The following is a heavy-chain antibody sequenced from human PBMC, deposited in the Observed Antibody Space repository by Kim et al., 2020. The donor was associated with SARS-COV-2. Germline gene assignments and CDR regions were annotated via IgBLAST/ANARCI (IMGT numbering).Heavy chain of an antibody. V-gene: IGHV1-69*01. CDR3: ARDSLDGYTGYDLNY. D-gene: IGHD5-12*01. Sequence: QKFQGRVTITADESTSTAYMELSSLRSEDTAVYYCARDSLDGYTGYDLNYWGQGTLVTVSS. J-gene: IGHJ4*02.